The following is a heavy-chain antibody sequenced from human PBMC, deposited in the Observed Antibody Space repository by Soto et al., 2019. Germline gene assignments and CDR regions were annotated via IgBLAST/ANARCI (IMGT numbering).Heavy chain of an antibody. D-gene: IGHD6-13*01. J-gene: IGHJ4*02. V-gene: IGHV1-3*01. CDR2: INAGNGNT. Sequence: AASVKVSCKASGYTFTSYAMHWVRQAPGQRLEWMGWINAGNGNTKYSQKFQGRVTITRDTSASTAYMELSSLRSEDTAVYYCARDLGIAAAGTIDYWGQGTLVTVSS. CDR1: GYTFTSYA. CDR3: ARDLGIAAAGTIDY.